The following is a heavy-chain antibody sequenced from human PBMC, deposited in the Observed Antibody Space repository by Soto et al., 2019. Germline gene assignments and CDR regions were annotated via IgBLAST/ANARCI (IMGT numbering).Heavy chain of an antibody. D-gene: IGHD3-22*01. CDR1: GFTFSSYE. CDR2: ISSSGSTI. J-gene: IGHJ4*02. V-gene: IGHV3-48*03. CDR3: ARERAAYYYDSSGYYFDY. Sequence: GGSLRLSCAASGFTFSSYEMNWVRQAPGKGLEWVSYISSSGSTIYYADSVKGRFTISRDNAKNSLYLQMNSLRAEDTAVYYCARERAAYYYDSSGYYFDYWGQGTLVTVSS.